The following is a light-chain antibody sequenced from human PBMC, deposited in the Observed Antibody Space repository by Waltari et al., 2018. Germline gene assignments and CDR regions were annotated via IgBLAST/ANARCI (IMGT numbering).Light chain of an antibody. Sequence: SALTQPRSVSGSPGQAATTSCTGPTHDLGSYNYVSWYQQHPGKAPKLIILDVTRRPSGFPDRLSGSKSGNTASLTISGLRAEDEAEYYCAAWDDSLSGRVFGGGTKLTVL. J-gene: IGLJ3*02. CDR3: AAWDDSLSGRV. CDR1: THDLGSYNY. V-gene: IGLV2-11*01. CDR2: DVT.